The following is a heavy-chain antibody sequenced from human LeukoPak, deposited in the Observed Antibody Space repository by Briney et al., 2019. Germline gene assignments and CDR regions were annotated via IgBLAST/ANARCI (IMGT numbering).Heavy chain of an antibody. CDR2: IYSGGST. Sequence: PGGSLRLSCAASGFTVSSNYMSWVRQAPGKGLEWVSVIYSGGSTYYADSVKGRFTISRDNSMNTLYLQMNSLRAEDTAVYYCARGGRGYSYGSIFDYWGQGTLVTVSS. V-gene: IGHV3-53*01. CDR3: ARGGRGYSYGSIFDY. CDR1: GFTVSSNY. D-gene: IGHD5-18*01. J-gene: IGHJ4*02.